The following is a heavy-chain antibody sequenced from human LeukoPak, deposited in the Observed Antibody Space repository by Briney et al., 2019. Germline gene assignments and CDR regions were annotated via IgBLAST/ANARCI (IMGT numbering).Heavy chain of an antibody. J-gene: IGHJ5*02. D-gene: IGHD2-15*01. CDR3: ARDQDIVVVVAALRQREMGGFDP. CDR2: MNPKSGNT. Sequence: TSVKVSCKASGYTFTNYDINWVRQATGQGPEWMGWMNPKSGNTGYAQKFQGRVTMTRNTSISTAYMELSSLRSDDTAVYYCARDQDIVVVVAALRQREMGGFDPWGQGTLVTVSS. CDR1: GYTFTNYD. V-gene: IGHV1-8*01.